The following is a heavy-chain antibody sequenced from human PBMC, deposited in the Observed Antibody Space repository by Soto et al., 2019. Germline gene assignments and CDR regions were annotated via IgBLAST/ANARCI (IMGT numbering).Heavy chain of an antibody. CDR1: GGTFSSYA. CDR3: ASMLDPYYFDY. V-gene: IGHV1-69*05. J-gene: IGHJ4*02. Sequence: QVQLVQSGAEVKKPGSSVKVSCKASGGTFSSYAISWVRQAPGQGLEWMGGIIPIFGTADYAQKFQGRVTXTXXESTRTAYMELSSLSSEDTAVYYCASMLDPYYFDYWGQGTLVTVSS. CDR2: IIPIFGTA. D-gene: IGHD1-1*01.